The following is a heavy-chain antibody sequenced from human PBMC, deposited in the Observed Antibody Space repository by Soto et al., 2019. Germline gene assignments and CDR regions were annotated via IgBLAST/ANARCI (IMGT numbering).Heavy chain of an antibody. D-gene: IGHD3-16*01. CDR3: AGKGVYLGGGGGLYHNSGMDV. Sequence: ASVKVSCKASGYTFTSYAMHWVRQAPGQRLEWMGWINAGNGNTKYSQKFQGRVTITRDTSASTAYMELSSLRSEDTAVYYCAGKGVYLGGGGGLYHNSGMDVWGQGTTVTVSS. J-gene: IGHJ6*02. CDR1: GYTFTSYA. CDR2: INAGNGNT. V-gene: IGHV1-3*01.